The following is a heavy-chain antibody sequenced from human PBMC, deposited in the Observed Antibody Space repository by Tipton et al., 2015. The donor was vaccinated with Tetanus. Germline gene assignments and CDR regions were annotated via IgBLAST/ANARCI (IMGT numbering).Heavy chain of an antibody. CDR1: GFTFSSYS. CDR2: ISSSSSTI. D-gene: IGHD3-16*01. CDR3: ASGLRLGESYYSDY. V-gene: IGHV3-48*02. Sequence: SLRLSCAASGFTFSSYSMNWVRQAPGKGLEWVSYISSSSSTIYYADSVKGRFTISRDNAKNSLYLQMNSLRDEDTAVYYCASGLRLGESYYSDYWGQGTLVTVSS. J-gene: IGHJ4*02.